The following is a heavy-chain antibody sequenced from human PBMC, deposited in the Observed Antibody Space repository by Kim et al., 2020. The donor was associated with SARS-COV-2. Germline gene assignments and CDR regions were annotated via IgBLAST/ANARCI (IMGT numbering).Heavy chain of an antibody. Sequence: SHICCADSGKGRFTISRDNAKNSLYLQMNSLRDEDTAVYYCARGGVSVDYWGQGTLVTVSS. J-gene: IGHJ4*02. V-gene: IGHV3-48*02. CDR2: SHI. CDR3: ARGGVSVDY. D-gene: IGHD2-8*01.